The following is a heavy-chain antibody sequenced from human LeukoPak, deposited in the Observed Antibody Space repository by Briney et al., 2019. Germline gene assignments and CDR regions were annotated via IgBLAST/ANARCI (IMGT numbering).Heavy chain of an antibody. V-gene: IGHV1-18*01. D-gene: IGHD5-24*01. J-gene: IGHJ4*02. CDR3: ARVMRRDAYNRPLDY. CDR1: GYTFTSYG. Sequence: ASVKVSCKASGYTFTSYGITWVRQAPGQRLEWMGWIGTYNGNTEYAQKLQGRVTVTTDTSTATAYMELRSLRSDDTAVYYCARVMRRDAYNRPLDYWGQGTLVTVSS. CDR2: IGTYNGNT.